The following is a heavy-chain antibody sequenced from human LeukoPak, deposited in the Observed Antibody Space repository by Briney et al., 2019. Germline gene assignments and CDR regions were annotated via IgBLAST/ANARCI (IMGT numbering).Heavy chain of an antibody. D-gene: IGHD3-22*01. V-gene: IGHV4-38-2*01. CDR1: GGSISSGAY. CDR2: IYHSGTT. J-gene: IGHJ3*01. Sequence: SETLSLTCAVSGGSISSGAYWGWVRQPPGKGLEWIGTIYHSGTTYYNPSLKSRVTISIDTSKNQFSLKLSSVTAADTAVYYCANSWYYLDSSGLPKSDAFDRWGPGTLVTVSS. CDR3: ANSWYYLDSSGLPKSDAFDR.